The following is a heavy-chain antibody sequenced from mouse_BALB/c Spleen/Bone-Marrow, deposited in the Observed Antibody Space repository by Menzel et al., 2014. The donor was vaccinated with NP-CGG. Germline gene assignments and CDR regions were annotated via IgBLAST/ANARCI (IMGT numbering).Heavy chain of an antibody. CDR1: GFTFSGFT. Sequence: EVMLVESGGGLVQPGGSLKLSCAASGFTFSGFTMSWVRQSPETRLEWVAYISTGGGNTYYADSVKGRLTISRDNAKNTLYLQISSRKSEDTGMYYCASHDDYSNFRGGNALNYWGQGTSVPVSS. CDR3: ASHDDYSNFRGGNALNY. J-gene: IGHJ4*01. D-gene: IGHD2-5*01. CDR2: ISTGGGNT. V-gene: IGHV5-12-2*01.